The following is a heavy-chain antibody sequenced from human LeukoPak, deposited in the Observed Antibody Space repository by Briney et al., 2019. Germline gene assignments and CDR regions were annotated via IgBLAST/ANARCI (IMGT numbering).Heavy chain of an antibody. V-gene: IGHV1-2*02. D-gene: IGHD5-12*01. Sequence: ASVKVSCKASGYTFTGYYMHWVRQAPGQGLEWMGWINPNSGGTNYAQKFQGGVTMTRDTSISTAYMELSRLRSDDTAVYYCARDGDIVATPDFDYWGQGTLVTVSS. CDR3: ARDGDIVATPDFDY. J-gene: IGHJ4*02. CDR2: INPNSGGT. CDR1: GYTFTGYY.